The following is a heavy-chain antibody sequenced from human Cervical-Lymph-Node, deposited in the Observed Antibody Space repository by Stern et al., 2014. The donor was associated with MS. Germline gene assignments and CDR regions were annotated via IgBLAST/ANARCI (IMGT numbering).Heavy chain of an antibody. V-gene: IGHV5-51*01. CDR1: GYSFTSYW. J-gene: IGHJ4*02. Sequence: VQLGQSGAEVKKPGESLKISCKGSGYSFTSYWIGWVRQRPGKGLEWMGINYPGDSDTRYSPSFQGQVTITADMSISTAYLECGSLKASDTAMYYCARHCGFRPVCIDYWGQGTLVTVSS. D-gene: IGHD2-21*01. CDR3: ARHCGFRPVCIDY. CDR2: NYPGDSDT.